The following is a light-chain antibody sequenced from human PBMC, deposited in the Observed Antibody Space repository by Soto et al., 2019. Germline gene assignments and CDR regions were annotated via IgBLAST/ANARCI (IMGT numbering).Light chain of an antibody. CDR3: SSYTGSTTLVV. J-gene: IGLJ2*01. V-gene: IGLV2-14*01. Sequence: QSVLTQPASVSGSPGQSITISCTGTSSDVGGYNYVSWYQQHPGKAPKLMIYDVTNRPSGVSNRFSGSGSGNTASLTISGLQAEDEAHYYCSSYTGSTTLVVFGGGTKLTVL. CDR2: DVT. CDR1: SSDVGGYNY.